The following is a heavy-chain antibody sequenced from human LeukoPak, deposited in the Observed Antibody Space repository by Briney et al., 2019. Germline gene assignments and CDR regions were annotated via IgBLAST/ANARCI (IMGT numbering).Heavy chain of an antibody. CDR1: GFAFSSYG. Sequence: GGSLRLSCAASGFAFSSYGMHWVRQAPGKGLEWVAFVSCDGGNKYYVDSVKGRFTISRDNSKNTLYLQMNSLRAEDTAVYYCAKDLSVYCDSRGFDPWGQGTLVTVSS. V-gene: IGHV3-30*02. CDR3: AKDLSVYCDSRGFDP. J-gene: IGHJ5*02. D-gene: IGHD3-22*01. CDR2: VSCDGGNK.